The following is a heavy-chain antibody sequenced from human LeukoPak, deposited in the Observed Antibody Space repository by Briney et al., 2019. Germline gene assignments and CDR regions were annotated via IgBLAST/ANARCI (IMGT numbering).Heavy chain of an antibody. CDR1: GFTFSSYA. CDR3: AKDPNIVVVIVISFDY. Sequence: GGSLRLSCAASGFTFSSYAMSWVRQAPGKGLEWVSAISGSGGSTYYADSVKGRFTISRDNSKNTLYLQMNSLRAEDTAVYYCAKDPNIVVVIVISFDYWRQGTLVTVSS. J-gene: IGHJ4*02. CDR2: ISGSGGST. D-gene: IGHD2-21*01. V-gene: IGHV3-23*01.